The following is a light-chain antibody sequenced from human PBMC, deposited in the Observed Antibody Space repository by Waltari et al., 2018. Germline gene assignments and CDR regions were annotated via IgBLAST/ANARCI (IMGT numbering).Light chain of an antibody. V-gene: IGLV2-8*01. Sequence: QSALTQPPSASGSPGQSVTISCTGTSTDVGGYKYVTWYQHHPGKAPKVMIYEVPKRPSGVPDRFSGSKSGTTAALTVSGLQAEDEADYYCSSYAGSTYVFGTGTKVTVL. CDR1: STDVGGYKY. CDR3: SSYAGSTYV. CDR2: EVP. J-gene: IGLJ1*01.